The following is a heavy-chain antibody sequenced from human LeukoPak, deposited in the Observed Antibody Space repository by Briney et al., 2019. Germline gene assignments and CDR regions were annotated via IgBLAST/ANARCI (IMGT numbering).Heavy chain of an antibody. V-gene: IGHV1-8*01. CDR3: ASLLALYDSSGYHSDY. CDR1: GYTFTSYD. CDR2: MNPNSGNT. Sequence: ASVKVSCKASGYTFTSYDINWVRQATGQGLEWMGWMNPNSGNTGYAQKFQGRVTMTRNTSISTAYMELSSLRSEDTAVYYCASLLALYDSSGYHSDYWGQGTLVTVSS. J-gene: IGHJ4*02. D-gene: IGHD3-22*01.